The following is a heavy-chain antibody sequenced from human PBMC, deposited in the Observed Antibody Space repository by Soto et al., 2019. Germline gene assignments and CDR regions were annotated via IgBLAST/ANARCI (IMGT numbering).Heavy chain of an antibody. Sequence: QVQLVQSGAEVKKPGASVKVSCKASGYTFTSYGISWVRQAPGQGLEWMGWISAYNGNTNYAQKPQGRVTMTTDKSTSTAYMGLRSLRSDDTAVYYCASNSGSYWFDPWGQGTLVTVSS. V-gene: IGHV1-18*04. CDR1: GYTFTSYG. CDR2: ISAYNGNT. D-gene: IGHD1-26*01. J-gene: IGHJ5*02. CDR3: ASNSGSYWFDP.